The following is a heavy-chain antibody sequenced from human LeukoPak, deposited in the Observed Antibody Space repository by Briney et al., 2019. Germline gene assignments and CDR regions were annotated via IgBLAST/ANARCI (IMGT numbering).Heavy chain of an antibody. D-gene: IGHD3-22*01. CDR2: IYYSGDT. CDR3: ARDRNMRDLLPFDS. Sequence: SETLSLTCTVSGGSISSRSYYWGWIRQPPGKGLEWIANIYYSGDTYYNPSLKSRVTISVDTSKNQFSLKLSSVAAADMAVYYCARDRNMRDLLPFDSWGQGTLVTVSS. V-gene: IGHV4-39*07. CDR1: GGSISSRSYY. J-gene: IGHJ4*02.